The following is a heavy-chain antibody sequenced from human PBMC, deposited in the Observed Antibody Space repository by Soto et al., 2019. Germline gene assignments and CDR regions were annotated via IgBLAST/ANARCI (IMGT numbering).Heavy chain of an antibody. CDR3: ARVRPHSSPPEYYFDY. Sequence: PSETLSLTCAVSSGNISSSNWWSWVRTPPGKGLEWIGEIYHSGGTNYNPSLKSRVTISVDKSKNQFSLKLSSVTAADTAVYYCARVRPHSSPPEYYFDYWGQGTLVTVSS. V-gene: IGHV4-4*02. CDR2: IYHSGGT. CDR1: SGNISSSNW. D-gene: IGHD6-13*01. J-gene: IGHJ4*02.